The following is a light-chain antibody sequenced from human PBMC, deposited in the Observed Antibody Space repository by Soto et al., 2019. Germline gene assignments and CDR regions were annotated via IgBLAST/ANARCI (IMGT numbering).Light chain of an antibody. CDR2: EVS. CDR3: CSFAGSGYV. V-gene: IGLV2-8*01. J-gene: IGLJ1*01. Sequence: QSALPQPPSATGSLGQSVTISYTETSSDLGGYNFVSWFQQRPGEAPQLLIYEVSNRPSGAPDRFSGSKSGNTASLTVSGLQADDEADYYCCSFAGSGYVFGSGTKVTVL. CDR1: SSDLGGYNF.